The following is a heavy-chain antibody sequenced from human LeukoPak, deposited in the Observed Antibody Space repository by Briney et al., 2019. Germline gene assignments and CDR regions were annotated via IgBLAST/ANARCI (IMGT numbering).Heavy chain of an antibody. J-gene: IGHJ6*02. CDR3: ARDLGITMVRGVIPLYGMDV. CDR2: INPNSGGT. V-gene: IGHV1-2*02. CDR1: GYTFTGYY. Sequence: GASVKVSCKASGYTFTGYYMHWVRQAPGQGLEWMGWINPNSGGTNYAQKFQGRVTMTRDTSISTAYMELSRLRSDDTAVYYCARDLGITMVRGVIPLYGMDVWGQGTTVTVSS. D-gene: IGHD3-10*01.